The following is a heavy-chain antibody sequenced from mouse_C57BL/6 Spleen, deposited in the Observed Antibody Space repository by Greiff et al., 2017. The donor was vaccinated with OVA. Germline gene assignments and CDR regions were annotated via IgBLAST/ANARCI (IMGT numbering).Heavy chain of an antibody. J-gene: IGHJ3*01. CDR1: GFSLTSYG. CDR2: IWSDGST. V-gene: IGHV2-6*03. CDR3: ARRWDGGFAY. D-gene: IGHD4-1*01. Sequence: VKLVESGPGLVAPSQSLSITCTVSGFSLTSYGVHWVRQPPGKGLEWLVVIWSDGSTTYNSAHKTRLSITKDNSKSQVFLKMNSLQTDDTAMYYCARRWDGGFAYWGQGTLVTVSA.